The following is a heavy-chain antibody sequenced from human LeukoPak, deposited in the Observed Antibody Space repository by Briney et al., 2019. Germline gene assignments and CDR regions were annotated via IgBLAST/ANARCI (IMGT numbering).Heavy chain of an antibody. CDR1: GYTFTSYG. D-gene: IGHD3-22*01. CDR2: ISAYNDNT. Sequence: GASVKVSCEASGYTFTSYGVTWVRQAPGQGLEWMGWISAYNDNTNYAQKLQTRVTMTTDTSTSTAYMELRSLRSDDTAVYYCARGDNGGYYLDYWGQGTLVTVSS. J-gene: IGHJ4*01. V-gene: IGHV1-18*01. CDR3: ARGDNGGYYLDY.